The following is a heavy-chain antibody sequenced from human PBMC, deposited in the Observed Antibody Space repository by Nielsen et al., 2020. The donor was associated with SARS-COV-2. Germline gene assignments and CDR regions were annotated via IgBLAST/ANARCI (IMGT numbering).Heavy chain of an antibody. CDR1: GFTFDDYA. CDR3: AKLAYSYGPGDY. Sequence: LKISCAASGFTFDDYAMHWVRQAPGKGLEWVSGISWNSGSIGYADSVKGRFTISRDNAKNSLYLQMNSLRAEDTALYYCAKLAYSYGPGDYWGQGTLVTVSS. CDR2: ISWNSGSI. V-gene: IGHV3-9*01. D-gene: IGHD5-18*01. J-gene: IGHJ4*02.